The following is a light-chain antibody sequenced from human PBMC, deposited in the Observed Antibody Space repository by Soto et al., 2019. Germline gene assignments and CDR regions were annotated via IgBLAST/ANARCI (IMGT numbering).Light chain of an antibody. V-gene: IGKV4-1*01. J-gene: IGKJ1*01. Sequence: DIVMTQSPDSLAVSLGERATINCKSNQSVLYSPNNKNNLVWYQQKPGQAPRVLIYDASTRATGIPDRFSGSGSGTDFTLTISRLEPEDSAVYYCQQYGSSPWTFGQGTKVEI. CDR2: DAS. CDR3: QQYGSSPWT. CDR1: QSVLYSPNNKNN.